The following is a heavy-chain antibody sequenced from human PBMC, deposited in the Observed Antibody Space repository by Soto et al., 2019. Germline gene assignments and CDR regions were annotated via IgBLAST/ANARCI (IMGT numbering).Heavy chain of an antibody. CDR3: ARGSIAAADDNWFDP. Sequence: ASVKVSCKASGYTFTSYGISWVRQAPGQGLEWMGWISAYNGNTNYAQKLQGRVTMTTDTSTSTAYMELRSLGSDDTAVYYCARGSIAAADDNWFDPWGQGTLVTVSS. J-gene: IGHJ5*02. CDR1: GYTFTSYG. D-gene: IGHD6-13*01. CDR2: ISAYNGNT. V-gene: IGHV1-18*01.